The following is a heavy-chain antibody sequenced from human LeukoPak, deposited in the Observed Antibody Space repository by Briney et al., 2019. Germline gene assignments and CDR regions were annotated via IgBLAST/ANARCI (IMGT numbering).Heavy chain of an antibody. CDR2: IYYSGST. Sequence: SETLSLTCTVSGGSISSSSYYWGWIRQPPGKGLEWIGSIYYSGSTYYNPSLKSRVTISVDTSKNQFSLKLSSVTAADTAVYYCARDHRWGHYRGSAFDIWGQGTMVTVSS. CDR1: GGSISSSSYY. CDR3: ARDHRWGHYRGSAFDI. V-gene: IGHV4-39*07. J-gene: IGHJ3*02. D-gene: IGHD3-16*01.